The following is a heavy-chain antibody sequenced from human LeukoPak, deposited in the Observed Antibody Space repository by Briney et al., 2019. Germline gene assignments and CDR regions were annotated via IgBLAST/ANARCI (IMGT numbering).Heavy chain of an antibody. V-gene: IGHV1-69*01. CDR1: GGTFSSYA. J-gene: IGHJ4*02. CDR2: IIPIFGTA. Sequence: GSSVTVSCTASGGTFSSYAISWVRQAPGQGLEWMGGIIPIFGTANYAQKFQGRVTITADESTSTAYMELSSLRSEDTAVYYCARGGQYYDSSGYYCDYWGQGTLVTVSS. D-gene: IGHD3-22*01. CDR3: ARGGQYYDSSGYYCDY.